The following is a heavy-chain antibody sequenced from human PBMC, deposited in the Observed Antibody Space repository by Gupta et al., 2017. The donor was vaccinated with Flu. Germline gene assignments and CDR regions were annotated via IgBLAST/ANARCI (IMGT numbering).Heavy chain of an antibody. Sequence: QVTLKESGPVLVKPTETLTLTCTVSGFSLSNARMGVGWIRQPPGKALEWLAHIFSNDEKSYSTSLKSRLTISKDTSKSQVVLTMTNMDPVDTATYYCARIRTRGYSYGPLPDYWGQGTLVTVSS. D-gene: IGHD5-18*01. V-gene: IGHV2-26*01. CDR3: ARIRTRGYSYGPLPDY. CDR1: GFSLSNARMG. J-gene: IGHJ4*02. CDR2: IFSNDEK.